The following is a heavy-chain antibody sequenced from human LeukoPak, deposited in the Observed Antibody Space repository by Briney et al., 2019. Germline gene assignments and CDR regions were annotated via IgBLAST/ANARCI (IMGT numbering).Heavy chain of an antibody. CDR2: ISYDGSNK. J-gene: IGHJ5*02. CDR1: GFTFSSYG. Sequence: GGSLRLSCAASGFTFSSYGTHWVRQAPGKGLERVAVISYDGSNKYYADSVKGRFTISRDNSKNTLYLQMNSLRAEDTAVYYCAKGVYSSWTNWFDPWGQGTLVTVSS. V-gene: IGHV3-30*18. CDR3: AKGVYSSWTNWFDP. D-gene: IGHD6-13*01.